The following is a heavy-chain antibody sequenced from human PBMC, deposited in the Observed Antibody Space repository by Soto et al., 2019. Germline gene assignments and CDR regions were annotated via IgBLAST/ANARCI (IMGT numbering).Heavy chain of an antibody. CDR2: ISVYSGNT. CDR3: AADLTEWEPNYSYYGMDV. D-gene: IGHD3-9*01. CDR1: GHTFTSYG. J-gene: IGHJ6*02. Sequence: ASVKVSCKASGHTFTSYGISWVRQAPGQGLEWIGWISVYSGNTNYAQKFQERVSITRDMSTRTAYMELSSLRSEDTAVYYCAADLTEWEPNYSYYGMDVWGQRTTVTVSS. V-gene: IGHV1-18*01.